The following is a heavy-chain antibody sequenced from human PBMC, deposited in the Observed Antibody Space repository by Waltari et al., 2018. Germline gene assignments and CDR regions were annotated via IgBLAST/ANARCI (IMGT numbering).Heavy chain of an antibody. J-gene: IGHJ5*02. D-gene: IGHD3-3*01. CDR2: VNPKNGGT. CDR1: GYSFADNY. CDR3: AGGNDSMIFGVVQGGWFDP. Sequence: QVQLLQSGAEVKKPGASVKVSCKASGYSFADNYIHWVRQAPGQGLEWMGWVNPKNGGTNYAHKFHGKVTMTRRTSINTAYMELSGLESVDTAVYYCAGGNDSMIFGVVQGGWFDPWGQGTPVTVSS. V-gene: IGHV1-2*02.